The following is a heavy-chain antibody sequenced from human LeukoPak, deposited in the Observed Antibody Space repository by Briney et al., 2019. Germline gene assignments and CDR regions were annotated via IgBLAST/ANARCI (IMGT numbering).Heavy chain of an antibody. CDR1: GFTFSDYY. D-gene: IGHD5-18*01. CDR2: IGSSGSTI. V-gene: IGHV3-11*04. J-gene: IGHJ4*02. Sequence: GGSLRLSCAASGFTFSDYYMSWIRQAPGKGLEWVSYIGSSGSTIYYAASVKGRFTISRDNAKNSLYLQMNSLRAEDTAVYYCARAPSAMVRDYFDDWGQGTLVTVSS. CDR3: ARAPSAMVRDYFDD.